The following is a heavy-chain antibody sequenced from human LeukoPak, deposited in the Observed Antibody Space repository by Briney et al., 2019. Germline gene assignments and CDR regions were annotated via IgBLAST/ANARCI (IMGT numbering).Heavy chain of an antibody. CDR2: INGDGSDM. V-gene: IGHV3-74*01. D-gene: IGHD1-1*01. CDR3: TGGFGHNWSPFEN. CDR1: GLTFRNYW. J-gene: IGHJ4*02. Sequence: PGGSLRLSCAVSGLTFRNYWMHWVRQAPGKGLVWVSRINGDGSDMSYADSVKGRFTISRDSAKNTLSLQMNSLTDDDTALYYCTGGFGHNWSPFENWGQGTLVTVSS.